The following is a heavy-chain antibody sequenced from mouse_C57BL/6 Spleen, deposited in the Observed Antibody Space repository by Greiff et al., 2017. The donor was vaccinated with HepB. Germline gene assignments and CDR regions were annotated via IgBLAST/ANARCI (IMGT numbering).Heavy chain of an antibody. J-gene: IGHJ2*01. Sequence: VQLQQSGAELARPGASVKMSCKASGYTFTSYTMHWVKQRPGQGLEWIGYINPSSGYTKYNQKFKDKATLTADKSSSTAYMQLSSLTSDDSAVYYCARSAYAYDGFDYWGQGTTLTVSS. CDR3: ARSAYAYDGFDY. CDR2: INPSSGYT. CDR1: GYTFTSYT. D-gene: IGHD2-2*01. V-gene: IGHV1-4*01.